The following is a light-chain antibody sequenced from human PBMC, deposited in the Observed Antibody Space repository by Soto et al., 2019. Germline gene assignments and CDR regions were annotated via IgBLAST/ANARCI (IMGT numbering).Light chain of an antibody. CDR2: DNS. CDR1: SSNIGAGYD. CDR3: QSYDSSLRGV. Sequence: QLVLTQPPSVSGAPGQRVTISCTGSSSNIGAGYDVHWYQQLPGTAPKLLIYDNSNRPSGVPDRFSGSKSGTSASLAITGLQAEDEADYYCQSYDSSLRGVFGGGTKLTVL. V-gene: IGLV1-40*01. J-gene: IGLJ2*01.